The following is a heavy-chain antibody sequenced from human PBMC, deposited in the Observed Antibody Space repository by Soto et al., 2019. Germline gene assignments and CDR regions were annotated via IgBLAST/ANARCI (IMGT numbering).Heavy chain of an antibody. CDR3: ARESEDLTSNFDY. Sequence: GGSLRLSCAASGFTFSRYSMNWVRQAPGKGLEWVSSISSTTNYIYYADSMKGRFTVSRDNAKNSVYLDMNSLSAEDAAVYYCARESEDLTSNFDYWGQGTLVTVSS. J-gene: IGHJ4*02. V-gene: IGHV3-21*01. CDR2: ISSTTNYI. CDR1: GFTFSRYS.